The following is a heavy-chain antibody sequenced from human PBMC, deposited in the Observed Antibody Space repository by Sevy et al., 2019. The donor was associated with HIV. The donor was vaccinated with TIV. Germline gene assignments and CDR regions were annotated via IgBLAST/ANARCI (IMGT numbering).Heavy chain of an antibody. V-gene: IGHV3-23*01. D-gene: IGHD3-16*01. CDR2: ISGSGGTK. CDR3: AKSNQTWGNHYFDY. J-gene: IGHJ4*02. Sequence: GGSLRLSCAASGFTFSSYAMNWVRQAPGKGLEWVTIISGSGGTKYYADSVKGRFTISRDKSKNTLVLQMNSLRAEDTAIYYCAKSNQTWGNHYFDYWGQGTLVTVSS. CDR1: GFTFSSYA.